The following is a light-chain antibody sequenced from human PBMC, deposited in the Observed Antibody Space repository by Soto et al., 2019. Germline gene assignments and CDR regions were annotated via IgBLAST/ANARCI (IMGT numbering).Light chain of an antibody. V-gene: IGLV3-1*01. J-gene: IGLJ1*01. CDR3: QTWDSSTGV. CDR2: QDA. Sequence: SYELTQPPSVSVSPGQTASITCSGDKLGEKYACWYQLKTGQSPVLVIYQDAKRPSGIPERFSGSNSGNTATLTISGTQAMDEADYYCQTWDSSTGVFGTGTKLTVL. CDR1: KLGEKY.